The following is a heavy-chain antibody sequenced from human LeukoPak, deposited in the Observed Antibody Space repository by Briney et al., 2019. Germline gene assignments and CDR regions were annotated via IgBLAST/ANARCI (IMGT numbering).Heavy chain of an antibody. CDR2: IYYGGST. D-gene: IGHD6-13*01. J-gene: IGHJ4*02. V-gene: IGHV4-59*12. CDR3: ATRRGIAAAGTFDY. CDR1: GGSISNYY. Sequence: SETLSLTCTVSGGSISNYYWSWIRQPPGKGLEYIGYIYYGGSTNYNPSLKSRDAISLDTSKNQFSLKLSSVTAADTAVYYCATRRGIAAAGTFDYWGQGTLVTVSS.